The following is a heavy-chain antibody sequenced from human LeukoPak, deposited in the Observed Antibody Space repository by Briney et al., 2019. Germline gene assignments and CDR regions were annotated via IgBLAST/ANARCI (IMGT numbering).Heavy chain of an antibody. V-gene: IGHV1-2*02. D-gene: IGHD2-2*01. J-gene: IGHJ4*02. CDR1: GYTFTGYY. CDR3: ARDPYCSTTNCSGY. CDR2: INPNSGGT. Sequence: ASVKVSCKASGYTFTGYYIHWVRQAPGQGLEWMGWINPNSGGTNYAQKFQGRVTMTRDTSISTAYMELSRLRSDDTAVYYCARDPYCSTTNCSGYWGLGTLVTVCS.